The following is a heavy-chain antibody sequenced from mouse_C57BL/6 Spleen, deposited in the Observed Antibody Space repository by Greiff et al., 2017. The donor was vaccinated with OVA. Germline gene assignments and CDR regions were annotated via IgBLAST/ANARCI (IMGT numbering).Heavy chain of an antibody. V-gene: IGHV1-22*01. Sequence: EVQLQQSGPELVKPGASVKMSCKASGYTFTDYNMHWVKQSHGKSLEWIGYINPNNGGTSYNQKFKGKATLTVNKSSSTAYMELRILTSEDSAVYNCARWGGPYYFDYWGQGTTLTVSS. CDR2: INPNNGGT. J-gene: IGHJ2*01. CDR1: GYTFTDYN. CDR3: ARWGGPYYFDY. D-gene: IGHD1-1*02.